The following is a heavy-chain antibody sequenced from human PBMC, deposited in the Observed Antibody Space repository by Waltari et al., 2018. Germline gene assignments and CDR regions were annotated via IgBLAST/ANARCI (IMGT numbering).Heavy chain of an antibody. CDR1: GFTFSSYA. Sequence: XVQLXESXGGVVQPGRSLRXSCAASGFTFSSYAMHWVRQAPGKGLEXVAVIXYDGSXKYYADSVKGXFTISRDNSKNTLYLQMXSLRAEDTXVXYCXRPDYDILGFDXWGQGTLVTVSS. V-gene: IGHV3-30*01. CDR2: IXYDGSXK. J-gene: IGHJ5*02. D-gene: IGHD3-9*01. CDR3: XRPDYDILGFDX.